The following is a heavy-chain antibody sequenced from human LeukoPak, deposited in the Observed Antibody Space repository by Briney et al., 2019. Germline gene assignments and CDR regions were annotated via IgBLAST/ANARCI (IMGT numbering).Heavy chain of an antibody. CDR1: GYTFTSYG. D-gene: IGHD5-12*01. CDR2: INPRGGTT. V-gene: IGHV1-18*01. J-gene: IGHJ4*02. Sequence: ASVKVSCKASGYTFTSYGISWVRQAPGQGLEWMGLINPRGGTTRYAQKLQGRVTMTTDTSTSTAYMELRSLRSDDTAVYYCARDIRRRMVATDYWGQGTLVTVSS. CDR3: ARDIRRRMVATDY.